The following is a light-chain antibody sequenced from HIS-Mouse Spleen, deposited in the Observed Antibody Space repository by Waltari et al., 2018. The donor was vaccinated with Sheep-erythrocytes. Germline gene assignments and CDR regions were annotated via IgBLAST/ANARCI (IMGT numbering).Light chain of an antibody. J-gene: IGLJ1*01. CDR3: CSYAGSYNHV. V-gene: IGLV2-11*01. CDR2: DVS. CDR1: SSDVGGYNY. Sequence: QSALTQPRSVSGSPGQSVTISCTGTSSDVGGYNYVSWYQQHPGKAPKLMIYDVSKRPSGGPDRFSGSKSGKTASLTISGLQAEDEADYYCCSYAGSYNHVFATGTKVTVL.